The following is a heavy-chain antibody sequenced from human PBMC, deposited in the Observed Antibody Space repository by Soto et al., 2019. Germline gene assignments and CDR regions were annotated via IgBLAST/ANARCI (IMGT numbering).Heavy chain of an antibody. V-gene: IGHV3-23*01. CDR3: ARDPDLVAAMAFAFDI. CDR1: GFTFSSFA. CDR2: ISESGGST. J-gene: IGHJ3*02. D-gene: IGHD2-15*01. Sequence: GGSLRLSCAASGFTFSSFAMSWVRQAPGKGLEWVSVISESGGSTYYADSVKGRFTISRDNAKNSLYLQMNSLRAEDTAVYYCARDPDLVAAMAFAFDIWGQGTMVTVSS.